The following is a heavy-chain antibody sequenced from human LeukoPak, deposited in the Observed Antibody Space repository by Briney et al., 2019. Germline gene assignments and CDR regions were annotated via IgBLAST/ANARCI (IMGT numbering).Heavy chain of an antibody. J-gene: IGHJ4*02. Sequence: GGSLRLSCAASGFTFSDYHMSWIRQAPGKGLEWVSYISSSGSTIYYADSVKGRFTISRDNAKNSLYLQMNSLRAEDTAVYYCASHDFWSGYYTKNYFDYWGQGTLVTVSS. D-gene: IGHD3-3*01. CDR3: ASHDFWSGYYTKNYFDY. V-gene: IGHV3-11*01. CDR1: GFTFSDYH. CDR2: ISSSGSTI.